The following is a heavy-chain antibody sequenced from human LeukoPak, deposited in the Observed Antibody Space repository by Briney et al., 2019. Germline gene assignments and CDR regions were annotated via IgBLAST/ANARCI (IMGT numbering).Heavy chain of an antibody. V-gene: IGHV3-74*01. CDR3: AEAASVRGVSY. D-gene: IGHD3-10*01. CDR1: GFTFSSYW. Sequence: PGGSLRLSCAASGFTFSSYWMHWVRQAPGKGPLWVSHINGDGSTTNYVDSVKGRFTISRDNAKNTLYLQMNSLRAEDTAVYYCAEAASVRGVSYWGQGTLVTVSS. CDR2: INGDGSTT. J-gene: IGHJ4*02.